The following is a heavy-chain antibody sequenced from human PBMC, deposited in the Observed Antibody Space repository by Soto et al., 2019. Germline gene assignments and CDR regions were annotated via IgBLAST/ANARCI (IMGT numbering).Heavy chain of an antibody. Sequence: SEARCLTCAVYGGSFSGYYWSGSRQPPGKGLEWIGEINHSGSTNYNPSLKSRVTISVDTSKNQFSLKLSSVTAADTAVYYCARGKNMILRYYYGSGSYTYWGQGTLVTVS. J-gene: IGHJ4*02. CDR1: GGSFSGYY. V-gene: IGHV4-34*01. CDR3: ARGKNMILRYYYGSGSYTY. D-gene: IGHD3-10*01. CDR2: INHSGST.